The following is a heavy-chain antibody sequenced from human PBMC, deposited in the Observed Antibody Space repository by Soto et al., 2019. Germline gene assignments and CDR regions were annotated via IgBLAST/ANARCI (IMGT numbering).Heavy chain of an antibody. J-gene: IGHJ4*02. V-gene: IGHV1-3*01. CDR1: GYTFTSYA. D-gene: IGHD2-8*01. CDR2: INAGNGNT. Sequence: ASVKVSCKASGYTFTSYAMHWVRQAPGQRLEWMGWINAGNGNTKYSQKFQGRVTITRDTSASTAYMELSSLRSEDTAVYYCVRDAVVSGVDYFDYWGQGNLVTVSS. CDR3: VRDAVVSGVDYFDY.